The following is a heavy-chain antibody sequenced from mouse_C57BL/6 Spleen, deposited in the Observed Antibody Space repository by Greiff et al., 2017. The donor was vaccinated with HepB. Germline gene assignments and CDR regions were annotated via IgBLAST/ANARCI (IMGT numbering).Heavy chain of an antibody. CDR3: ARHRTMVTDYYAMDY. D-gene: IGHD2-2*01. J-gene: IGHJ4*01. CDR1: GFTFSSYG. Sequence: EVQLVESGGDLVKPGGSLKLSCAASGFTFSSYGMSWVRQTPDKRLEWVATISSGGSYTYYPDSVKGRFTISRDNAKNTLYLQMSSLKSEDTAMYYCARHRTMVTDYYAMDYWGQRTSVTVSS. CDR2: ISSGGSYT. V-gene: IGHV5-6*01.